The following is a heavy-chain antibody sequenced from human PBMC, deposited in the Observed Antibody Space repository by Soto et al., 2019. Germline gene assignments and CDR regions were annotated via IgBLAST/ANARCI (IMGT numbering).Heavy chain of an antibody. J-gene: IGHJ5*02. Sequence: NLSEPLSLTRTVSGGSISSYYWIWILQPPGKGLKWIVYIYYSGSTNYNPSLKSRATISLDTSKNQFSLKLTSVTPADTAVYYCARGQVPAALLGWFEPWGQGTLVTVAS. CDR3: ARGQVPAALLGWFEP. CDR2: IYYSGST. D-gene: IGHD2-2*01. CDR1: GGSISSYY. V-gene: IGHV4-59*01.